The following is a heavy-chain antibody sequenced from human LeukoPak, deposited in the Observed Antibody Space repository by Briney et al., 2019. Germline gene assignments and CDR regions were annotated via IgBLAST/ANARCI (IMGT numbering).Heavy chain of an antibody. CDR2: IYTSGST. D-gene: IGHD3-22*01. Sequence: SETLSLTCTVSGGSISSYYWSWIRQPAGKGQEWIGRIYTSGSTNYNPSLKSRVTMSVDTSKNQFSLKLSSVTAADTAVYYCARENKYYYDSSGYYNDAFDIWGQGTMVTVSS. V-gene: IGHV4-4*07. J-gene: IGHJ3*02. CDR1: GGSISSYY. CDR3: ARENKYYYDSSGYYNDAFDI.